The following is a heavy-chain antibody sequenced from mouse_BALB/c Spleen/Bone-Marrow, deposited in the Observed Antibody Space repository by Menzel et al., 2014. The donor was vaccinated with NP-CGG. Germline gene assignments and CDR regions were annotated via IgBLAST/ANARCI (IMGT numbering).Heavy chain of an antibody. D-gene: IGHD2-3*01. CDR1: GFTFSSYG. CDR3: ARGVDDYSWFAY. CDR2: INRNGGTN. Sequence: EVQLVESGGGLVQPGGSLKLSCTASGFTFSSYGLSWVRQTPDKRLELVATINRNGGTNSYPDSVKGRFTISRDNAKNTLYPQMSSLKSEDTALYYCARGVDDYSWFAYWGQGTLVTVSA. V-gene: IGHV5-6-3*01. J-gene: IGHJ3*01.